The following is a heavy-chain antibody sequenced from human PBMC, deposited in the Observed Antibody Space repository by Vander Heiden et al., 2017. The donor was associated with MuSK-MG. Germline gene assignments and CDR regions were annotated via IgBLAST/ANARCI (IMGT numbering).Heavy chain of an antibody. CDR3: ARDRGDSSGYYYFDY. J-gene: IGHJ4*02. CDR1: GFTFTRYS. CDR2: ISSTSTI. Sequence: EVQLVESGGGLVQPGGSLRLSCAAPGFTFTRYSMNWVRQAPGKGLEWVSYISSTSTIYYADSVKGRFTISRDNGKNSLYLQMNSLRAEDTAVYYCARDRGDSSGYYYFDYWGQGTLVTVSS. D-gene: IGHD3-22*01. V-gene: IGHV3-48*01.